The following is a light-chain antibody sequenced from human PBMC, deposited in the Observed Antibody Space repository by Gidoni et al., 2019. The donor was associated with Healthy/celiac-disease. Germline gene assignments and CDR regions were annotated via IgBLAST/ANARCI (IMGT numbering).Light chain of an antibody. CDR3: QQRSNWHT. V-gene: IGKV3-11*01. CDR2: AAS. J-gene: IGKJ2*01. Sequence: ELVLTQSPATLSLSPGERATLSCSASQSVSSYLAWYQQKPGQAPRLLIYAASNRATGIPARFSGRGSGTDFTLTISRLEPEDFAVYYCQQRSNWHTFGQGTKLEIK. CDR1: QSVSSY.